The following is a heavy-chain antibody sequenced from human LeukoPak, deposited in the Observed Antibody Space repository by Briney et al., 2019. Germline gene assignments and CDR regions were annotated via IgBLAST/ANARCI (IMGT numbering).Heavy chain of an antibody. Sequence: GGSLRLSCAASGFDFINFHIHWVRQAPGKWLEWLAFVSKDGNNIYYADSVKGRFTISRDNSKSTLYLQMNSLRADDTAIYYCARDFLWLVDYWGQGALVTVSS. J-gene: IGHJ4*02. CDR1: GFDFINFH. D-gene: IGHD6-19*01. V-gene: IGHV3-30-3*01. CDR2: VSKDGNNI. CDR3: ARDFLWLVDY.